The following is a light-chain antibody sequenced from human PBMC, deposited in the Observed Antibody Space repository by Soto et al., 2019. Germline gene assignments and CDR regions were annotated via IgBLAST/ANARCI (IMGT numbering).Light chain of an antibody. V-gene: IGKV1-39*01. Sequence: ESQMTQSPSSMSASVRDRLTISCRASRSISTHLNWYQHKAGSAPKLLIHDAYNLQGGVPSRFSGSGSGTDFTLTISSLQPEDFATYYCQQSFGTPWTVGPGTKVEIK. CDR3: QQSFGTPWT. CDR1: RSISTH. J-gene: IGKJ1*01. CDR2: DAY.